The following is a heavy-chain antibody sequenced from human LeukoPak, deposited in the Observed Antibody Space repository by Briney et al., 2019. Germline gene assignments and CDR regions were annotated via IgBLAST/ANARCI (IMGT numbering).Heavy chain of an antibody. CDR1: GGSISSENYY. V-gene: IGHV4-39*07. D-gene: IGHD4-23*01. CDR3: ARCRDGGRGEAADF. Sequence: SETLSLTCTVSGGSISSENYYWGWMRQTPGKGLDWIGSIYDSASTNYNPSIKSRVTISLDTSKNQVSLRLTSVTAADTAVYYCARCRDGGRGEAADFWGPGTLVTVSS. CDR2: IYDSAST. J-gene: IGHJ4*02.